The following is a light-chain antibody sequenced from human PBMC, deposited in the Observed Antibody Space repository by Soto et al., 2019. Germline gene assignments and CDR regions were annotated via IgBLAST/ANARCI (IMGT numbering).Light chain of an antibody. J-gene: IGKJ1*01. V-gene: IGKV3-20*01. CDR2: DVS. CDR3: QQYGIAPK. Sequence: EIVLTQSPGTLSLSPGERATLSCRSSHSVSSNYLAWYQQKPGQAPRLLIYDVSSRATGIPDRFSGSGSGTDFALTISRLEPRDYAVYYCQQYGIAPKFGQGIRVEIK. CDR1: HSVSSNY.